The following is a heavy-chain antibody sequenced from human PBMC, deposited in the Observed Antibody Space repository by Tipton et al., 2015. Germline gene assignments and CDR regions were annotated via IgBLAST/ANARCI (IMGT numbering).Heavy chain of an antibody. Sequence: TLSLTCTVSGGSVSRGNYYWSWIRQPPGKGLEWIGSLSHSGNTYYNPSLKSRVTMSRDTSKNQFSLKLTSVTAADTAVYYCACHDYDLLTRDYQTVDYWGQGVLVIVSS. CDR1: GGSVSRGNYY. D-gene: IGHD3-9*01. V-gene: IGHV4-39*07. CDR2: LSHSGNT. CDR3: ACHDYDLLTRDYQTVDY. J-gene: IGHJ4*02.